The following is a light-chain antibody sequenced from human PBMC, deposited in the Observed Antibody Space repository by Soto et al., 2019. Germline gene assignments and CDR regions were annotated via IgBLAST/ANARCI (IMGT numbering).Light chain of an antibody. V-gene: IGKV1-9*01. CDR3: QQVKSYPLT. Sequence: DIQLTQSPSLLSPSVGDSVTITCRASQSIASYLAWYQQRPPKAPKLLIYGASTLQSGVPSRFSGSGSGTDFTLTITSLQPEDFATYFCQQVKSYPLTFGGGTKVDIK. CDR1: QSIASY. CDR2: GAS. J-gene: IGKJ4*01.